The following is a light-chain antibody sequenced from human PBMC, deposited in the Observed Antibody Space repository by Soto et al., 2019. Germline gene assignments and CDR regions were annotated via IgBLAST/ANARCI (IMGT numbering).Light chain of an antibody. V-gene: IGLV2-14*01. CDR2: EVS. CDR1: SSDVGDYNY. CDR3: SSFTTTGTLEL. Sequence: QSALTQPASVSGSPGQSITISCTGSSSDVGDYNYVSWYQQHPGKAPKLMIYEVSNRPSGVSNRFSGSKSGNTASLTISGLQADDEADYYCSSFTTTGTLELFGGGTKLTVL. J-gene: IGLJ3*02.